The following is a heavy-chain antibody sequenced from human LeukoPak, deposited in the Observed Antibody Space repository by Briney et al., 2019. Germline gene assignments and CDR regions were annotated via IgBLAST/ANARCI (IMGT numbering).Heavy chain of an antibody. J-gene: IGHJ6*02. CDR2: IKQDGSEK. V-gene: IGHV3-7*01. CDR1: GFTFSSYW. CDR3: ARDQIYCSSTSCNYYYYYGRDV. D-gene: IGHD2-2*01. Sequence: GGSLRLSCAASGFTFSSYWMSWVRQAPGKGLEWVANIKQDGSEKYYVDSVKGRFTISRDNAKNSLYLQMNSLRAEDTAVYYWARDQIYCSSTSCNYYYYYGRDVWGQGTTVTVSS.